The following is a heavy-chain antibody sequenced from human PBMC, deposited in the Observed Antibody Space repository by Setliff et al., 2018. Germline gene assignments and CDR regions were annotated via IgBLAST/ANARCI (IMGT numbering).Heavy chain of an antibody. CDR2: IYHSGNT. J-gene: IGHJ4*02. V-gene: IGHV4-31*03. CDR3: ASDTLRGGWDWFDY. Sequence: SETLSLTCTVSGGSISSGDHYWRWIRQHPGKGLEWIGYIYHSGNTYYNPPLKSRITISVDTSKNQFSLKLSSVTAADTAVYYWASDTLRGGWDWFDYWGQGTLVTVSS. D-gene: IGHD6-19*01. CDR1: GGSISSGDHY.